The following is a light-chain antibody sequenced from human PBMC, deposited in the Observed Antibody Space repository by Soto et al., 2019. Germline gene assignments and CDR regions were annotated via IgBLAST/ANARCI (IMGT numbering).Light chain of an antibody. J-gene: IGKJ4*01. V-gene: IGKV2-28*01. Sequence: DIVMTQSPLSLPVTPGEPASISCRSSQSLLHSNGYNYLDWYLQKPGQSPQLLIFLGSNRASGVLDRFSGSGSGTDFTLKLSRVEAEDVGVYYCMQSLQTPSFGGGTKVEIK. CDR2: LGS. CDR1: QSLLHSNGYNY. CDR3: MQSLQTPS.